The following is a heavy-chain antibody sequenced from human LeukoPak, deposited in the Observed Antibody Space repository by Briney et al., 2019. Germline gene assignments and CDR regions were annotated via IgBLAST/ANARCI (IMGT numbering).Heavy chain of an antibody. V-gene: IGHV4-34*01. J-gene: IGHJ4*02. CDR1: GGSFSGYY. CDR3: ARGVAMYSSSLGY. CDR2: INHSGST. D-gene: IGHD6-6*01. Sequence: SETLSLTCAVYGGSFSGYYWSWIRQPPGKGLEWIGEINHSGSTNYNPSLKGRVTISVDTSKNQFSLKLSSVTAADTAVYYCARGVAMYSSSLGYWGQGTLVTVSS.